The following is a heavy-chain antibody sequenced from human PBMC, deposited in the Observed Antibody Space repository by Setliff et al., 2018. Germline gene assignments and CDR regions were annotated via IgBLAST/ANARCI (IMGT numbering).Heavy chain of an antibody. J-gene: IGHJ4*02. CDR3: AKERYFDWFFEN. CDR1: GVSISSTTYY. V-gene: IGHV4-39*07. D-gene: IGHD3-9*01. CDR2: VSFFGSS. Sequence: SETLSLTCTVSGVSISSTTYYWTWVRQPPGKGLEWIGTVSFFGSSYYSPSLKSRLAISLDTSGNRFSLNLTSVTAADTAVYYCAKERYFDWFFENWGQGTLVTVSS.